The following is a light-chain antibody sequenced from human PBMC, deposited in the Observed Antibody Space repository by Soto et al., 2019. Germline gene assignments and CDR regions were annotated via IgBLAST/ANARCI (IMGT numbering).Light chain of an antibody. CDR3: QQYGSSPPT. J-gene: IGKJ1*01. CDR1: QSVKNNY. CDR2: GSS. Sequence: VLTQSPGTLSLSPGERATLSCRASQSVKNNYLGWYQQKPGQPPRLLIYGSSGRAAGIPDRFSVSGSGKDFTLTISRLEHEDFAVYYCQQYGSSPPTFGQGTKVEI. V-gene: IGKV3-20*01.